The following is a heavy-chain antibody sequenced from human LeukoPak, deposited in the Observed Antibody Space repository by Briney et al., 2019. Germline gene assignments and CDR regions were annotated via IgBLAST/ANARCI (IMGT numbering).Heavy chain of an antibody. D-gene: IGHD1-26*01. CDR2: ISTRGGTT. V-gene: IGHV3-23*01. J-gene: IGHJ4*02. Sequence: GGSQRLSCAASGFTFSSYAMNWVRQAPGKGLECVSAISTRGGTTYYADSVKGRFTISRDDSKNTLYLQMNSLRVEDTAVYYCAKDRWVGATISHYFDYWGQGTLVTVSS. CDR1: GFTFSSYA. CDR3: AKDRWVGATISHYFDY.